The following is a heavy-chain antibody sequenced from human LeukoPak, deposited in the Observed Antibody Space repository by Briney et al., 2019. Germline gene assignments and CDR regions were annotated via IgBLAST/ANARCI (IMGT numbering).Heavy chain of an antibody. V-gene: IGHV4-59*08. D-gene: IGHD3-10*01. CDR1: GGSISSYS. Sequence: SETLSLTCTVSGGSISSYSWSWIRQPPGKGLEWIGYIYYSGSTNYNPSLKSRVTISLDTSKNQLSLKLSSVTAADTAVYYCARNGTMVPGVYDQYMDVWGKGTTVTVFS. CDR3: ARNGTMVPGVYDQYMDV. J-gene: IGHJ6*03. CDR2: IYYSGST.